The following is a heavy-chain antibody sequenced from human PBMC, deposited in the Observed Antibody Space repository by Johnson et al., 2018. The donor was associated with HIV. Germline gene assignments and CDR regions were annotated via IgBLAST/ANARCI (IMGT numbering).Heavy chain of an antibody. CDR1: GFTFSSYA. CDR3: ARATGSWMDAFDI. V-gene: IGHV3-30*04. D-gene: IGHD2-2*03. J-gene: IGHJ3*02. Sequence: QVQLVESGGGVVQPGRSLRLSCAASGFTFSSYAMHWVRQAPGKGLEWVAVISYDGSNKYYADSVKGRFTISRDNSKNTLYLQMNSLRAEDTAVYYYARATGSWMDAFDIWGQGTMVTVSS. CDR2: ISYDGSNK.